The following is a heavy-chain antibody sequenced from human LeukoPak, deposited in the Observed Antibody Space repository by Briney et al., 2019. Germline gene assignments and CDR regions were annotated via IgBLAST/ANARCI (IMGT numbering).Heavy chain of an antibody. V-gene: IGHV1-69*13. J-gene: IGHJ4*02. CDR3: ASLYYDILTGYYKYFDY. CDR2: IIPIFGTA. Sequence: SVKLSCKASGATFTSYAISWVRQAPGQGLEWMGGIIPIFGTANYAQKFQGRVTITADESTSTAYMELSSLRSEDTAVYYCASLYYDILTGYYKYFDYWGQGTLVTVSS. D-gene: IGHD3-9*01. CDR1: GATFTSYA.